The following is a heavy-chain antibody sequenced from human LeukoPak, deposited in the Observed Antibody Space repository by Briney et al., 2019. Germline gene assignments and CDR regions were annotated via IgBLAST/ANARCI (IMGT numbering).Heavy chain of an antibody. D-gene: IGHD3-10*01. CDR2: ISGSGGST. V-gene: IGHV3-23*01. J-gene: IGHJ4*02. CDR1: GFSFSSYA. Sequence: GGSLRLSCAASGFSFSSYAMSWVRQAPGKGLEWVSAISGSGGSTYYADSVKGRFTISRDNSTNTLYMQMNSLRAEDTAVYYCARDAQRHGSGSYDYWGQGTLVTVSS. CDR3: ARDAQRHGSGSYDY.